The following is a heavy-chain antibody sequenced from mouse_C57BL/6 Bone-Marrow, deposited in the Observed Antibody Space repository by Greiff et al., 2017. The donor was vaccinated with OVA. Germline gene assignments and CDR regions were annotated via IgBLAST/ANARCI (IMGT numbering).Heavy chain of an antibody. CDR3: AIGAAQAYYFDY. D-gene: IGHD3-2*02. CDR1: GYSFTDYN. Sequence: EVKLMESGPELVKPGASVKISCKASGYSFTDYNMNWVKQSNGKSLEWIGVINPNYGTTSYNQKFKGKATLTVDQSSSTAYMQLNSLTSEDSAVYYCAIGAAQAYYFDYWGQGTTLTVSS. CDR2: INPNYGTT. J-gene: IGHJ2*01. V-gene: IGHV1-39*01.